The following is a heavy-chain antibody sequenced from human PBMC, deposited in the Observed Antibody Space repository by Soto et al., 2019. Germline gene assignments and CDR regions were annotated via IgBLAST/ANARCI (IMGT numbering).Heavy chain of an antibody. D-gene: IGHD4-17*01. V-gene: IGHV4-39*02. CDR3: ARRTNYGDYSFDY. Sequence: QLQLQESGPGLVKPSDTLSLTCPVSGGSISTDSHYWGWIRQPPGKGLEWIGSVYYAGSTYKNPSLHSRGTISVDTSKNHFSLKLNSVTAADTAVYYCARRTNYGDYSFDYWGQGTLVTVSS. CDR2: VYYAGST. CDR1: GGSISTDSHY. J-gene: IGHJ4*02.